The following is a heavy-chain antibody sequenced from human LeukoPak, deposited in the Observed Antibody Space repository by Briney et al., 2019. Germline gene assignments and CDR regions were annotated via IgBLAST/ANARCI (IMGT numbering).Heavy chain of an antibody. J-gene: IGHJ4*02. CDR2: INHSGST. Sequence: SETLSLTCAVYGGSFSGYYWSWIRQPPGKGLEWIGEINHSGSTNYNPSLKSRVTISVDTSKNQFSLKLSSVTAADTAVYYCARRYYDSSGHDYWGQGTLVTVSS. CDR3: ARRYYDSSGHDY. V-gene: IGHV4-34*01. D-gene: IGHD3-22*01. CDR1: GGSFSGYY.